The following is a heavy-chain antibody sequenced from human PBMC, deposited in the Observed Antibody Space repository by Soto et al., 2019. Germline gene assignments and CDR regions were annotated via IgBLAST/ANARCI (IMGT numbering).Heavy chain of an antibody. CDR1: GYSISSGYY. CDR2: TYHGGST. Sequence: PSETLSLTCAVSGYSISSGYYWGWLRQPPGKGLEWIGSTYHGGSTYYNPSLNSRVTLSIDMTNNHVSLILNSVSAADTAVYYCARVGPWVPYYYNSSPYTSENSLDPYGKATLVTVS. CDR3: ARVGPWVPYYYNSSPYTSENSLDP. V-gene: IGHV4-38-2*01. D-gene: IGHD3-22*01. J-gene: IGHJ5*02.